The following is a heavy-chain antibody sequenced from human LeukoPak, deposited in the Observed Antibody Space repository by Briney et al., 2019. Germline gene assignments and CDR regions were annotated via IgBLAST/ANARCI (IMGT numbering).Heavy chain of an antibody. V-gene: IGHV1-24*01. Sequence: ASVKVSCKVSGYTLTELSMHWVRQAPGKGLEWMGGFDPEDGETIYAQKSQGRVTMTEDTSTDTAYMELSSLRSEDTAVYYCATAEGRLRTKDAFDIWGQGTMVTVSS. CDR3: ATAEGRLRTKDAFDI. CDR2: FDPEDGET. CDR1: GYTLTELS. J-gene: IGHJ3*02. D-gene: IGHD6-25*01.